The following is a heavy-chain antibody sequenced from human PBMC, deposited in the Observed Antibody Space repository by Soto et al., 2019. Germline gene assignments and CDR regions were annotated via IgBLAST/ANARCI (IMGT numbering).Heavy chain of an antibody. Sequence: QVTLKESGPVLVKPTETLTLTCTVSGFSLSNARMGVSWIRQPPGKALEWLAHIFSNDEKSYSTSLKSRLTISKDTSKSQVVLTMTNMDPVDTATYYCARIRSSGWYYGEVYYYGMDVWGQGTTVTVSS. V-gene: IGHV2-26*01. CDR2: IFSNDEK. D-gene: IGHD6-19*01. CDR3: ARIRSSGWYYGEVYYYGMDV. CDR1: GFSLSNARMG. J-gene: IGHJ6*02.